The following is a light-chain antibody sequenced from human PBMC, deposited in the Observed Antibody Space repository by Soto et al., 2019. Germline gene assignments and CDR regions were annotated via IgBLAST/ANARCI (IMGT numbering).Light chain of an antibody. CDR3: QERTNWPPGIT. Sequence: ETVLTQSPATLSLSPGDRATLSCRTSQSVSPYLAWYQQRPGQAPRLLIYDAYNRAAGIPARFSGSGSGTDFTLTISSLVPEDFAVYYCQERTNWPPGITFGPGTTVDIK. V-gene: IGKV3-11*01. J-gene: IGKJ3*01. CDR2: DAY. CDR1: QSVSPY.